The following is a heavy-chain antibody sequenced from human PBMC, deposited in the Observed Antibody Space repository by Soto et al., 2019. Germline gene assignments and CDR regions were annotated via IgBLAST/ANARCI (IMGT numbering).Heavy chain of an antibody. CDR3: ARGNVVAIDY. D-gene: IGHD2-21*01. V-gene: IGHV3-23*01. CDR1: GFTFSSYA. Sequence: GGSLRLSCVGSGFTFSSYAMSWVRQAPGKGLEWVSAISGSGDSTYYADSVKGRFTISRDNSKNTLYLQMNRLRVEDTAVYYCARGNVVAIDYWGQGTLVTVSS. J-gene: IGHJ4*02. CDR2: ISGSGDST.